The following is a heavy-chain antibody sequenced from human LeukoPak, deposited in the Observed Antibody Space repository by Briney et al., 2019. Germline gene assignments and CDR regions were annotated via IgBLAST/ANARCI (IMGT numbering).Heavy chain of an antibody. CDR1: GFTFSSYA. Sequence: GGSLRLSCAASGFTFSSYAMHWVRQAPGKGLEWVAVISYDGSNKYYADSVKGRFTISRDNSKNTLYLQMNSLRAEDTAVYYCARDSYGIAAPPVYWGQGTLVTVSS. V-gene: IGHV3-30-3*01. J-gene: IGHJ4*02. CDR2: ISYDGSNK. D-gene: IGHD6-13*01. CDR3: ARDSYGIAAPPVY.